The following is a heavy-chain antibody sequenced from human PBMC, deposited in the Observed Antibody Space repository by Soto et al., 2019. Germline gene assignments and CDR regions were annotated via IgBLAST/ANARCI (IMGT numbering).Heavy chain of an antibody. D-gene: IGHD6-13*01. CDR3: ARDGYSSYFDY. J-gene: IGHJ4*02. CDR1: GGSISSYY. CDR2: MYYSGRT. V-gene: IGHV4-59*01. Sequence: SETLSLTCTVSGGSISSYYWSWIRQPPGKGLEWIGYMYYSGRTNYNPSLKSRVTISVDTSKSQFSLKLSSVTAVDAAVYYCARDGYSSYFDYWGQGTLVTVSS.